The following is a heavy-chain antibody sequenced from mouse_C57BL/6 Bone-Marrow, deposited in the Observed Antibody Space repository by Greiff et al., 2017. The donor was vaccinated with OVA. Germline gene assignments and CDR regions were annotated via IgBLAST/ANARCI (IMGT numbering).Heavy chain of an antibody. CDR1: GYAFTNYL. Sequence: VQLLESGAELVRPGTSVKLSCKASGYAFTNYLIEWVKQRPGQGLEWIGVINPGSGGTNYNQKFKGKATLTVDKSSSTAYMQLSSLTSEDSAVYYCAITDYDYPSWGQGTSVTVSS. CDR2: INPGSGGT. J-gene: IGHJ4*01. V-gene: IGHV1-54*01. D-gene: IGHD2-4*01. CDR3: AITDYDYPS.